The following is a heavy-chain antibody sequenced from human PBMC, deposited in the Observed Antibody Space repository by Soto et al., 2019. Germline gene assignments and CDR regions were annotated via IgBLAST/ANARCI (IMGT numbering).Heavy chain of an antibody. D-gene: IGHD3-10*01. CDR2: IYYSGST. Sequence: QVQLQESGPGLVKPSETLSLTCTVSGGSISSYYWSWIRQPPGKGLQWIGYIYYSGSTNYNPSLKSRVTISVVTSKNQFSLQLTSVTAADTAVYYCARLHVSGGGYYYYGMDVWGQGTTVSVSS. J-gene: IGHJ6*02. CDR3: ARLHVSGGGYYYYGMDV. V-gene: IGHV4-59*01. CDR1: GGSISSYY.